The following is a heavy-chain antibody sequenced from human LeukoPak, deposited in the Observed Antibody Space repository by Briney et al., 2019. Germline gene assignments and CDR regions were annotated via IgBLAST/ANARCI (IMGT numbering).Heavy chain of an antibody. CDR2: IYHSGST. Sequence: SETLSLTCTVSGYSISSGYYWGWIRQPPGKGLEWIGSIYHSGSTYYNPSLKSRVTISVDTSKNQFSLKLSSVTAADTAVYYCARGGGYMVDHWGQGTLVIVSS. J-gene: IGHJ5*02. D-gene: IGHD5-12*01. CDR3: ARGGGYMVDH. CDR1: GYSISSGYY. V-gene: IGHV4-38-2*02.